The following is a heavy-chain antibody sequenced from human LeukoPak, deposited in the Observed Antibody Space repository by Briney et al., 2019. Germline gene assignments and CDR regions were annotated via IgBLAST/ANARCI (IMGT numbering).Heavy chain of an antibody. D-gene: IGHD2-21*01. V-gene: IGHV4-59*08. CDR1: GGSISSYY. J-gene: IGHJ6*02. Sequence: SETLSLTCTVSGGSISSYYWSWIRQPPGKGLEWIWYIYYSGGTNYNPSLKSRVTISVDTSKNQFSLMLSSVTAADTAVYYCSIHEGFTAYLGPRNGMDVWGQGTTVTVSS. CDR3: SIHEGFTAYLGPRNGMDV. CDR2: IYYSGGT.